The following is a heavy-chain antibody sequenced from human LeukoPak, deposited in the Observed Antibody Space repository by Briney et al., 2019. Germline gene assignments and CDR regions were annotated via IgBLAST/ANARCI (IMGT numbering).Heavy chain of an antibody. D-gene: IGHD2-2*01. V-gene: IGHV1-18*04. Sequence: GASVKVSFKASGYTFTSYGISWVRQAPGQGLEWMGWISADNGKTNYAQKLQGRVTITTDTSTTTAYMELRSLRSDDTAVYYCARAMCSSTICHGRNDYWGQGTLVTVSS. J-gene: IGHJ4*02. CDR1: GYTFTSYG. CDR2: ISADNGKT. CDR3: ARAMCSSTICHGRNDY.